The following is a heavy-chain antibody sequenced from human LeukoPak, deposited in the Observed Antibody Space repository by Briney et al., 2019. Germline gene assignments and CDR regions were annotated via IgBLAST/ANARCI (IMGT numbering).Heavy chain of an antibody. CDR2: IRYDGSIK. V-gene: IGHV3-30*02. CDR3: AKDDTLATGPFAY. Sequence: GWSLRLPCAASGFTFSTYGMHWVRQAPGQGVDGVAFIRYDGSIKYYADSVKGRFTISRDNSKNTLYLQMNSLRGEDTAVYYCAKDDTLATGPFAYWGQGTLVTVSS. CDR1: GFTFSTYG. J-gene: IGHJ4*02. D-gene: IGHD5-18*01.